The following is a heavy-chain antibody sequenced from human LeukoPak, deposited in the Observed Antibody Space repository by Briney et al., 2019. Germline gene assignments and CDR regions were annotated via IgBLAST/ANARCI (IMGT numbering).Heavy chain of an antibody. CDR3: TREAAAGIDY. J-gene: IGHJ4*02. CDR2: IKQDGSEK. Sequence: PGGSLRLSCAASGFTFSTYWMSWVRQAPGKGLELVANIKQDGSEKYYLDSVKGRFTISRDNAKNSLYLQMNSLRAEDTAVYFCTREAAAGIDYWGQGTLVTVSS. V-gene: IGHV3-7*01. D-gene: IGHD6-13*01. CDR1: GFTFSTYW.